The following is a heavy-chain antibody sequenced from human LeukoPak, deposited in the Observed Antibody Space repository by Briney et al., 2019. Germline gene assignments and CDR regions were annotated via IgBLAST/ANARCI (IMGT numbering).Heavy chain of an antibody. Sequence: SETLSLTCTVSGASITRRYWSWIGQPPGKRLEWIGYINYSGNTNYNPSLKSRVTISVDTSKNQFSLKLSSVTAADTAVYYCGRGGGGSYLEYSFDYWGQGALVTVSS. J-gene: IGHJ4*02. CDR1: GASITRRY. CDR3: GRGGGGSYLEYSFDY. V-gene: IGHV4-59*11. CDR2: INYSGNT. D-gene: IGHD3-10*01.